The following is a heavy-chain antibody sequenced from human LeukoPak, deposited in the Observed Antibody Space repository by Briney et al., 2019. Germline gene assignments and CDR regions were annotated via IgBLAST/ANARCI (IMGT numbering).Heavy chain of an antibody. D-gene: IGHD3-9*01. Sequence: GGSLRLSCSASGFTFSRYAMHCVRQAPGKGLEYVSAISSSGGSTYYADSVKGRFTISRDNSKDTLYLQMSSLRAEDTTVYYCVKSAGFDWLSPLDAFDIWGQGTMVTVSS. CDR3: VKSAGFDWLSPLDAFDI. CDR2: ISSSGGST. V-gene: IGHV3-64D*06. CDR1: GFTFSRYA. J-gene: IGHJ3*02.